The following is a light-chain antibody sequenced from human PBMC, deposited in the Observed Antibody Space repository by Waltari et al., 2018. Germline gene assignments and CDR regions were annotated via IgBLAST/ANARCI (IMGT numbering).Light chain of an antibody. V-gene: IGKV1-39*01. CDR2: AAS. CDR1: RSISSY. J-gene: IGKJ5*01. CDR3: QQSYSIPVT. Sequence: DIQMTQSPSSLSASVGDRVTITCRASRSISSYLNWYQQKPGKAPKVLIYAASSLQSGVPARFRGSGSGTDFTLTISSLQPEDFATYYCQQSYSIPVTFGQGTRLEIK.